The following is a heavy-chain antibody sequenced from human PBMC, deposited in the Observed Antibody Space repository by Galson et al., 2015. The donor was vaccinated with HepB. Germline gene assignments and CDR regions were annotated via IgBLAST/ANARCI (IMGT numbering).Heavy chain of an antibody. Sequence: SLRLSCAASGFTFSSYAMSWVRQAPGKGLEWVSAISGSGGSTYYADSVKGRFTISRDNSKNTLYLQMHSLRAEDAALYYCARDRLSFNSGTTGDFQHWGQGTLLIVSS. J-gene: IGHJ1*01. D-gene: IGHD1-26*01. V-gene: IGHV3-23*01. CDR2: ISGSGGST. CDR3: ARDRLSFNSGTTGDFQH. CDR1: GFTFSSYA.